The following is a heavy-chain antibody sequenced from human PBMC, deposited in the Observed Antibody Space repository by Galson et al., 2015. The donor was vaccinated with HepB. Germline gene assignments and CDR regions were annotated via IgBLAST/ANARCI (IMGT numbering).Heavy chain of an antibody. J-gene: IGHJ5*02. CDR3: AREEYGSGWYGSVMGNWFDP. V-gene: IGHV3-30*04. D-gene: IGHD6-19*01. CDR2: ISNDGSSK. Sequence: LRLSCAASGFTFSAYALHWVRQAPGRGLEWVAGISNDGSSKYYADSVKGRFIISRANSRNAIYLHMNSLRVEDTAIYYCAREEYGSGWYGSVMGNWFDPWGQGTLVTVSS. CDR1: GFTFSAYA.